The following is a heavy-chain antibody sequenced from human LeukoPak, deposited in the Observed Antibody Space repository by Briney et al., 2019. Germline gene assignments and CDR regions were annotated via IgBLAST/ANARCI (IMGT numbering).Heavy chain of an antibody. V-gene: IGHV4-39*01. Sequence: PSETLSLTCTVSGGSISSSSYYWGWIRQPPGKGLEWIGSIYYSGSTYYNPSLKSRVTISVDTSKNQFSLKLSSVTAADTAVYYCAKANVDIVAHSYWDYWGQGTLVTVSS. CDR2: IYYSGST. J-gene: IGHJ4*02. CDR1: GGSISSSSYY. D-gene: IGHD5-12*01. CDR3: AKANVDIVAHSYWDY.